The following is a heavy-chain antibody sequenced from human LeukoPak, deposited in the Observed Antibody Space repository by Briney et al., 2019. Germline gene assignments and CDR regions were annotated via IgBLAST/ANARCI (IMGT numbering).Heavy chain of an antibody. J-gene: IGHJ4*02. CDR3: ARDWNNYYGSGSYRTDH. CDR2: ISAYNANT. Sequence: ASVKVSCKASGYTFTSYGISWVRQAPGQGLEWMGWISAYNANTNYAQKLQGRVTMTTDTSTITAYMELRSLRSDDTAVYYCARDWNNYYGSGSYRTDHWGQGTLVTVSS. CDR1: GYTFTSYG. V-gene: IGHV1-18*01. D-gene: IGHD3-10*01.